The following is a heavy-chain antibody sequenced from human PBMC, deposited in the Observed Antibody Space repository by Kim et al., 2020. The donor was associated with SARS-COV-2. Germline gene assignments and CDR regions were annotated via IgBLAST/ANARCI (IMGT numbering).Heavy chain of an antibody. CDR3: AASRGSLAFGI. CDR2: NT. D-gene: IGHD5-12*01. V-gene: IGHV1-58*01. Sequence: NTNYAQKFQERVTITRDMSTSTAYMELSSLRSEDTAVYYCAASRGSLAFGIWGQGTMVTVSS. J-gene: IGHJ3*02.